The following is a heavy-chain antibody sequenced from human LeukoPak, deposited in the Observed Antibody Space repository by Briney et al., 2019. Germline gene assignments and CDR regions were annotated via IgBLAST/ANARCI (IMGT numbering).Heavy chain of an antibody. CDR3: ARHVAYYYDSSGYPDF. Sequence: SETLSLTCAVYGGSFSGYYWGWIRQPPGKGLEWLGSVYYTGSTFHNPSLKRRVTIPVDTSKNQFSLRLTSVTAADTAIYYCARHVAYYYDSSGYPDFWGQGTLVTVSS. CDR1: GGSFSGYY. CDR2: VYYTGST. V-gene: IGHV4-39*01. D-gene: IGHD3-22*01. J-gene: IGHJ4*02.